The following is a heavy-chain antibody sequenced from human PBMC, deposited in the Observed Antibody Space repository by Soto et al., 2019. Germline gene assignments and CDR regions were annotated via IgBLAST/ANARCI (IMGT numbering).Heavy chain of an antibody. CDR1: GGSISSYY. J-gene: IGHJ6*03. V-gene: IGHV4-59*01. Sequence: TLSLTCTVSGGSISSYYWSWIRQPPGKGLEWIGYIYYSGSTNYNPSLKSRVTISVDTSKNQFSLKLSSVTAADTAVYFCARVVPAAFYYYYYYIDVWGKGTTVTVSS. CDR2: IYYSGST. D-gene: IGHD2-2*01. CDR3: ARVVPAAFYYYYYYIDV.